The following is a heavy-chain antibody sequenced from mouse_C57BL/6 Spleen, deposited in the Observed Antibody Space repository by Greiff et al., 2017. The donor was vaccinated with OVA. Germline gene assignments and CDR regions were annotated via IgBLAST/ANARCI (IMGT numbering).Heavy chain of an antibody. CDR2: IRLKSDNYAT. CDR1: GFTFSNYW. D-gene: IGHD2-3*01. Sequence: EVQLQESGGGLVQPGGSMKLSCVASGFTFSNYWMNWVRQSPEKGLEWVAQIRLKSDNYATHYAESVKGRFTISRDDSKSSVYLQMNNLRAEDTGIYYCTGGWLSNYFDYWGQGTTLTVSS. CDR3: TGGWLSNYFDY. V-gene: IGHV6-3*01. J-gene: IGHJ2*01.